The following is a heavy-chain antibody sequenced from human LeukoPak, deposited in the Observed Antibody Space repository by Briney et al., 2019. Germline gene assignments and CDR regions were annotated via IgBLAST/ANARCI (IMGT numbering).Heavy chain of an antibody. Sequence: SQTLSLTCTVSGGSITSGDYYWSWIRQHPGKGLEWIGSISHTGITYYNPSLKSRLTISGDTSKNQFSLKLSSATAADTAVCYCARDGGYNYGPFDCWGQGTLVTVSS. V-gene: IGHV4-31*03. CDR3: ARDGGYNYGPFDC. CDR2: ISHTGIT. J-gene: IGHJ4*02. CDR1: GGSITSGDYY. D-gene: IGHD5-18*01.